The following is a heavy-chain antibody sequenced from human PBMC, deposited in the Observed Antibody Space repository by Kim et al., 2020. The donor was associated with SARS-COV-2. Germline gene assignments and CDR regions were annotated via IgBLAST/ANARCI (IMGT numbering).Heavy chain of an antibody. Sequence: ASVKVSCKASGYTFAGYYIHWVRQAPGQGLEWMGSINPTSGDTKLTQKFQGRVTLTGDTSISTAYMDLIRLTSDDTAIYYCARALSPWGQGTLVIVSS. CDR1: GYTFAGYY. CDR2: INPTSGDT. CDR3: ARALSP. D-gene: IGHD3-16*01. V-gene: IGHV1-2*02. J-gene: IGHJ5*02.